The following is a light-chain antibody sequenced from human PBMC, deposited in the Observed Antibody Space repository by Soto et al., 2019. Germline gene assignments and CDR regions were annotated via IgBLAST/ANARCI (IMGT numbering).Light chain of an antibody. V-gene: IGLV2-14*01. Sequence: QSVLTQPASVSGSPGQSITISCTGTSSDVGGHNFVSWYQQHPGKAPKLLIYDVSNRPSGVSTRFSGSKSGNTASLTISGLQADDEADYYCSSYTSNAKLFGGGTKVTVL. CDR3: SSYTSNAKL. J-gene: IGLJ2*01. CDR1: SSDVGGHNF. CDR2: DVS.